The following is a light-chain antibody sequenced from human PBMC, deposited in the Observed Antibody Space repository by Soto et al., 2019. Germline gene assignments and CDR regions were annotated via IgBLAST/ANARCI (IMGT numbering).Light chain of an antibody. Sequence: DIQLTQSPSFLSASVGDRVTITCRASQDISSYLAWYQQKPGKAPKLLIYVASTLQSGVPSRFSGSGSGTEFTLISSSLQPEDFATYYCQQLNTYPRTFGQGTKVEI. CDR2: VAS. CDR3: QQLNTYPRT. CDR1: QDISSY. V-gene: IGKV1-9*01. J-gene: IGKJ1*01.